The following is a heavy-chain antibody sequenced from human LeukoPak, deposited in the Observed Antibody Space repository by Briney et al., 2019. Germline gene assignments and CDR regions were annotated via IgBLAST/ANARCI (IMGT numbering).Heavy chain of an antibody. D-gene: IGHD3-10*01. Sequence: SETLSLTCNVSGGSIGGYYWSWIRQPPGKGLEWIGYIYSSGSTNYNPSLKSRVTMSVDTSKNQFSLKVSSVTAADTAVYYCARVFDSGSQAYFYYMDVWGKGTTVTIFS. J-gene: IGHJ6*03. CDR3: ARVFDSGSQAYFYYMDV. CDR2: IYSSGST. V-gene: IGHV4-59*01. CDR1: GGSIGGYY.